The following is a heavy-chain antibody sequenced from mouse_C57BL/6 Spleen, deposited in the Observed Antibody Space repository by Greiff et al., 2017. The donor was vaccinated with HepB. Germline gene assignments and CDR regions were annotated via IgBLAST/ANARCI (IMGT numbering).Heavy chain of an antibody. CDR2: IDPSDSYT. V-gene: IGHV1-69*01. CDR3: ARGWGGNYDFYAMDY. CDR1: GYTFTSYW. J-gene: IGHJ4*01. Sequence: VQLQQPGAELVMPGASVKLSCKASGYTFTSYWMHWVKQRPGQGLEWIGEIDPSDSYTNYNQKFKGKSTLTVDKSSSTAYMQLSSLTSEDSAVYYWARGWGGNYDFYAMDYWGQGTSVTVSS. D-gene: IGHD2-1*01.